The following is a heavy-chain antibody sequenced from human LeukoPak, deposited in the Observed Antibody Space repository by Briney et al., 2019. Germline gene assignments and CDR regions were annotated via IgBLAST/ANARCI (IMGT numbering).Heavy chain of an antibody. V-gene: IGHV1-69*04. J-gene: IGHJ4*02. Sequence: SVKVSCKASGYTFTGYYMHWVRQAPGQGLEWMGRIIPILGIANYAQKFQGRVTITADKSTSTAYMELSSLRSEDTAVYYCARASVDTAMVVDYWGQGTLVTVSS. CDR3: ARASVDTAMVVDY. CDR1: GYTFTGYY. CDR2: IIPILGIA. D-gene: IGHD5-18*01.